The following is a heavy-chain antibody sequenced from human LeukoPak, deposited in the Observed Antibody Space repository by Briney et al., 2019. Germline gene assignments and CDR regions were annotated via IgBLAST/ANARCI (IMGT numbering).Heavy chain of an antibody. CDR3: ARGTRIAVTGTSQRKKFDF. Sequence: ASVKVSCKASGYTFTSYNINWVRQAPGQGLEWMGWMNLNSGNTGYEQKFQGRVTITRNTSIDTAYMELSSLRSEDTAVYYCARGTRIAVTGTSQRKKFDFWGQGTLVTVSS. D-gene: IGHD6-19*01. J-gene: IGHJ4*02. V-gene: IGHV1-8*03. CDR1: GYTFTSYN. CDR2: MNLNSGNT.